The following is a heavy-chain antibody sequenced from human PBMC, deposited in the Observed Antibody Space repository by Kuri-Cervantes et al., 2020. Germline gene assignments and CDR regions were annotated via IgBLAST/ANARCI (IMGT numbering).Heavy chain of an antibody. Sequence: GESLKISCVASGFPFSSYWMSWVRQAPGKGLEWVANIKQDGSEKYYVDSVKGRFTISRDNAKNSLYLQMNSLRAEDTAVYYCARVDSSSWYYYYYGMDVWGQGTTVTVSS. J-gene: IGHJ6*02. CDR2: IKQDGSEK. D-gene: IGHD6-13*01. CDR1: GFPFSSYW. CDR3: ARVDSSSWYYYYYGMDV. V-gene: IGHV3-7*01.